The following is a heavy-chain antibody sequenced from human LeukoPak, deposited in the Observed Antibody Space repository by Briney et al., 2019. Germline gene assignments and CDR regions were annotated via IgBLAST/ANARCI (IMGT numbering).Heavy chain of an antibody. CDR3: AKVSESNYDILTGYYTPYYFDY. D-gene: IGHD3-9*01. V-gene: IGHV3-23*01. J-gene: IGHJ4*02. Sequence: PGGSLRLSCAASGFTFSISAMSWVRQAPGKGLEWVSGIGDSGGSTFYADSVKGRFTISRDNSKNILYLQMNSLRADDTAVYYCAKVSESNYDILTGYYTPYYFDYWGQGTLVTVSS. CDR2: IGDSGGST. CDR1: GFTFSISA.